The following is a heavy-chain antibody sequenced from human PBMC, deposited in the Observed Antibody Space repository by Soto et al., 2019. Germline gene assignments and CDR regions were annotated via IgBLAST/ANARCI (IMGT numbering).Heavy chain of an antibody. V-gene: IGHV1-69*02. D-gene: IGHD3-10*01. J-gene: IGHJ4*02. CDR1: GDTFSFYT. Sequence: QVQLVQSGAEVKKPGSSVKVSCKASGDTFSFYTINWVRQAPGLGLEWLGRINPILSMSNYAQYFQGRVTITADKSTSTAYMELSSVRSEDTAMYYCATNYGSGYRAFDFWGQGALVTVSS. CDR3: ATNYGSGYRAFDF. CDR2: INPILSMS.